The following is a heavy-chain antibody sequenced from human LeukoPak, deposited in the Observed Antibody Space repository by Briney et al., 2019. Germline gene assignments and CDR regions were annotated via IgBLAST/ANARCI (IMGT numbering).Heavy chain of an antibody. D-gene: IGHD3-22*01. V-gene: IGHV4-39*07. J-gene: IGHJ4*02. CDR2: IYYSGST. CDR3: ARDPTRGYYDSSGYFHGGDY. Sequence: SETLSLTCTVSGGSISSSSYYWGWIRQPPGKGLEWIGSIYYSGSTYYNPSLKSRVTISVDTSKNQFSLKLSSVTAADTAVYYCARDPTRGYYDSSGYFHGGDYWGQGTLVTVSS. CDR1: GGSISSSSYY.